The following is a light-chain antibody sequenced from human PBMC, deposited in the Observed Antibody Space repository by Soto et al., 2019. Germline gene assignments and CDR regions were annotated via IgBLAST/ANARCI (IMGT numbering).Light chain of an antibody. CDR2: DAS. V-gene: IGKV1-39*01. CDR3: QQSYITTRA. Sequence: DIQMTQSPSSLSASVGDRVTITCRASQSISSYLNWYQQKPGKAPKLLIYDASSLPSGVPSRFSGSGSVTYFALTLSSLQPEDFATYYCQQSYITTRAFGQGTNVYIQ. J-gene: IGKJ1*01. CDR1: QSISSY.